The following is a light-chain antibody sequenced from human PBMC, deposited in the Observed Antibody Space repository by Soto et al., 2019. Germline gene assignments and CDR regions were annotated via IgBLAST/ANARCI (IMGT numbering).Light chain of an antibody. CDR2: DAS. J-gene: IGKJ2*01. V-gene: IGKV3-11*01. CDR1: QSVSSY. CDR3: QQRSNWPLQYT. Sequence: EIVLTQSPATLSLSPGERATLSCRASQSVSSYLAWYQQEPGQAPRLLIYDASNRATGIPARFSGSGSGTDFTLTISSLEPEDFAVYYCQQRSNWPLQYTFGQGTKLEIK.